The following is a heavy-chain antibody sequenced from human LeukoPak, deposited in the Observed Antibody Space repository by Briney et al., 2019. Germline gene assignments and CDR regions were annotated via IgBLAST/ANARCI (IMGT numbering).Heavy chain of an antibody. CDR2: IYYSGST. V-gene: IGHV4-61*01. J-gene: IGHJ4*02. Sequence: SETLSPTCTVSGYSISSSYYWSWIRQPPGKGLEWIGYIYYSGSTNYNPSLKSRVTISVDTSKNQFSLKLSSVTAADTAVYYCARANDYDILTGFDYWGQGTLVTVSS. D-gene: IGHD3-9*01. CDR3: ARANDYDILTGFDY. CDR1: GYSISSSYY.